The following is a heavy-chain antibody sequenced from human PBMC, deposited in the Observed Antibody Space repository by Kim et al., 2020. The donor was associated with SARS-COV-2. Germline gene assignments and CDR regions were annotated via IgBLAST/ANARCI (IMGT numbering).Heavy chain of an antibody. J-gene: IGHJ6*02. CDR1: GGSISSSSYY. CDR2: IYYSGST. CDR3: ARRCSTSPYGMDV. Sequence: SETLSLTCTVSGGSISSSSYYWGWIRQPPGKGLEWIGSIYYSGSTYYNPSLKSRVTISVDTSKNQFSLKLSSVTAADTAVYYCARRCSTSPYGMDVWGQGTTVTVSS. D-gene: IGHD2-2*01. V-gene: IGHV4-39*01.